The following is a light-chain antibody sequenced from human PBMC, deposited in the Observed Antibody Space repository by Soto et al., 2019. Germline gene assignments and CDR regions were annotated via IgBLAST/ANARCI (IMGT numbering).Light chain of an antibody. Sequence: QSVLTQPPSASGAPGQRVTISCSGSASNIGRDPVNWYQQVPGTAPKLLIYENNHRPSGVPDRFSGSKSGTSASLVISGLRSEDEAEYFCAGWDGSLKGFVFGTGTKVTVL. CDR3: AGWDGSLKGFV. CDR1: ASNIGRDP. J-gene: IGLJ1*01. CDR2: ENN. V-gene: IGLV1-44*01.